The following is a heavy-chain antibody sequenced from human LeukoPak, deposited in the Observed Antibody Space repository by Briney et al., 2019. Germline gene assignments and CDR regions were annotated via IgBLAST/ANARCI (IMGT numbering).Heavy chain of an antibody. CDR3: AREPYRYCSGGSCYPYNWFDP. J-gene: IGHJ5*02. CDR1: GGSISSGGYY. Sequence: SQTLSLTCTVSGGSISSGGYYWSWIRPHPGKGLEWIGYIYYSVSTYYNPSLKSRVTISVDTSKNQFSLKLSSVTAADTAVYYCAREPYRYCSGGSCYPYNWFDPWGQGTLVTVSS. D-gene: IGHD2-15*01. V-gene: IGHV4-31*03. CDR2: IYYSVST.